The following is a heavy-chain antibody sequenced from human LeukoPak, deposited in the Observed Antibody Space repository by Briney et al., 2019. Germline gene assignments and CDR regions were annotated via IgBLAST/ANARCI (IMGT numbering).Heavy chain of an antibody. D-gene: IGHD2/OR15-2a*01. CDR2: ISDIGSI. V-gene: IGHV4-59*08. J-gene: IGHJ4*02. CDR3: AGHHPRNTVDF. Sequence: KTSETLSLTCTVSGGSISSYYWSWTRQPPGKGLEWTAYISDIGSINYNPSLKSRVTISLDTSKNQFSLKLSSVTAADTAVYYCAGHHPRNTVDFWGQGTLVTVSS. CDR1: GGSISSYY.